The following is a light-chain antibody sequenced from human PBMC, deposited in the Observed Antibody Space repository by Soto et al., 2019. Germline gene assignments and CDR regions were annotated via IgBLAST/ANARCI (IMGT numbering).Light chain of an antibody. Sequence: EIVFTQSPDTLSLSPGERATLSCRASQSGRSNYLAWYQHQPGQAPRFLIYDASSRATGIPDRFSGSGSGTDFTLTISRLEPEDFAVYYCQQYGSSPLTFGGGTKVEIK. J-gene: IGKJ4*01. CDR2: DAS. V-gene: IGKV3-20*01. CDR3: QQYGSSPLT. CDR1: QSGRSNY.